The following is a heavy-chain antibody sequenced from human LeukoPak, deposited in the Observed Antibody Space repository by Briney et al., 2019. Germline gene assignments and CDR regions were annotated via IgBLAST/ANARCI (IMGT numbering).Heavy chain of an antibody. J-gene: IGHJ3*02. CDR1: GGSFSGYY. CDR3: ARGPSDYYDSSGYRFDI. D-gene: IGHD3-22*01. CDR2: INHSGST. Sequence: SETLSLTCAVYGGSFSGYYWSWIRQPPGKGLKWIGEINHSGSTNYNPSLKSRVTISVDTSKNQFSLKLSSVTAADTAVYYCARGPSDYYDSSGYRFDIWGQGTMVTVSS. V-gene: IGHV4-34*01.